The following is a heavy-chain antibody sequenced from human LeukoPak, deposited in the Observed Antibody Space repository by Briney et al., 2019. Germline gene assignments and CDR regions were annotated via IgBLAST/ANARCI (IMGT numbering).Heavy chain of an antibody. CDR3: ARDSTVVTRSAFDI. Sequence: PSETLSLTCTVSGDSISSGDYYWSWIRQPAGKGLEWIGRISSSGSTNYNPSLKSRVTISVDTSKNQFSLKLSSVTAADTAVYYCARDSTVVTRSAFDIWGQGTMVTVSS. V-gene: IGHV4-61*02. D-gene: IGHD4-23*01. CDR1: GDSISSGDYY. CDR2: ISSSGST. J-gene: IGHJ3*02.